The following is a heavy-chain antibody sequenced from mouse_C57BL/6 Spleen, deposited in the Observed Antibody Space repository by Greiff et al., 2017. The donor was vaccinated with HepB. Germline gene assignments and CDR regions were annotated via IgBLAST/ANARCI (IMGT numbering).Heavy chain of an antibody. D-gene: IGHD3-2*02. CDR2: INPNYGTT. CDR1: GYSFTDYN. J-gene: IGHJ2*01. Sequence: EVQLQESGPELVKPGASVKISCKASGYSFTDYNMNWVKQSNGKSLEWIGVINPNYGTTSYNQKFKGKATLTVDQSSSTAYMQLNSLTSEDSAVCDCAKAAQGAFDYWGQGTTLTVSS. V-gene: IGHV1-39*01. CDR3: AKAAQGAFDY.